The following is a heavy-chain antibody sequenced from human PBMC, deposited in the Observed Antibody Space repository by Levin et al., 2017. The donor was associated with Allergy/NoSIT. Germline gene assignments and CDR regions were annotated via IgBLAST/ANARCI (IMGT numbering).Heavy chain of an antibody. J-gene: IGHJ2*01. CDR3: ARHLQGSCSGGSCYAYWYFDL. Sequence: SETLSLTCTVSGGSISNNYWSWIRQPPGKGLEWIGYTPYSGSTNYNPSLKSQVTISLDTSKNQFSLRLTSVTAVDTAVYFCARHLQGSCSGGSCYAYWYFDLWGRGTLVTVSS. D-gene: IGHD2-15*01. V-gene: IGHV4-59*08. CDR2: TPYSGST. CDR1: GGSISNNY.